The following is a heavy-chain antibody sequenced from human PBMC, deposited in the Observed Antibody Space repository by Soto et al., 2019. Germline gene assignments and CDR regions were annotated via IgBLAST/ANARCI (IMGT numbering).Heavy chain of an antibody. Sequence: SETLSLTCDVYGGTFSGYIWTWIRQTPGKGLEWIGEINHSGSTNYNPSLKSRDTISVDTSKTQFFLKLSSVTAAATAVYYCPRGVPVQVVVDWFDPWGQGTLVTVSS. CDR3: PRGVPVQVVVDWFDP. D-gene: IGHD3-22*01. J-gene: IGHJ5*02. CDR2: INHSGST. CDR1: GGTFSGYI. V-gene: IGHV4-34*01.